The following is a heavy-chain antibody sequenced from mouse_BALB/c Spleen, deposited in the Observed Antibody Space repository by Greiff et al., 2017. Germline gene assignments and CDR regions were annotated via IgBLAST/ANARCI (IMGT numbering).Heavy chain of an antibody. CDR3: ARNDYGSPFDY. CDR1: GYTFTDYY. CDR2: IYPGSGNT. Sequence: LVESGAELARPGASVKLSCKASGYTFTDYYINWVKQRTGQGLEWIGEIYPGSGNTYYNEKFKGKATLTADKSSSTAYMQLSSLTSEDSAVYFCARNDYGSPFDYWGQGTTLTVSS. D-gene: IGHD1-1*01. V-gene: IGHV1-77*01. J-gene: IGHJ2*01.